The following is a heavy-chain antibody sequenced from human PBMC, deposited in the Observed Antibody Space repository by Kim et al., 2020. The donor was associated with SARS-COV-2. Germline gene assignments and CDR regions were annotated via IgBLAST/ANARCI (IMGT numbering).Heavy chain of an antibody. J-gene: IGHJ4*02. CDR2: TYYSGST. V-gene: IGHV4-59*01. CDR3: ARDRIGYCSSTSCSLPFDY. Sequence: SETLSLTCTVSGGSINSYSWSWIRQPPGKGLEWIGYTYYSGSTNYNPSLKSRVTISVDTSKNQFSLKLSSVTAADTAVYYCARDRIGYCSSTSCSLPFDYWGQGTLVTVSP. D-gene: IGHD2-2*01. CDR1: GGSINSYS.